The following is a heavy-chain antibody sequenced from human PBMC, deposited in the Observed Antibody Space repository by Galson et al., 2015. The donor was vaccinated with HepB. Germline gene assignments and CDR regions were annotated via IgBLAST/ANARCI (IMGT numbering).Heavy chain of an antibody. CDR2: ISGSGSST. CDR1: ETFFSTYA. CDR3: AKDRYTTSWYGVFDP. D-gene: IGHD6-13*01. J-gene: IGHJ5*02. Sequence: SLRLSCASSETFFSTYAMNWVRQAPGKGLEWVSSISGSGSSTYYGDSVKGRFTISRDNSKNTLYLQLNSLKAEDTAIYYCAKDRYTTSWYGVFDPWGQGTLVTVSS. V-gene: IGHV3-23*01.